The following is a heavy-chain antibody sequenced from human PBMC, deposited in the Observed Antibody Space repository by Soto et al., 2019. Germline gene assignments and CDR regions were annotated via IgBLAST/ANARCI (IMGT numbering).Heavy chain of an antibody. CDR1: GFTFNNYA. CDR2: ISGSGGST. D-gene: IGHD6-19*01. Sequence: GGSLRLSCAASGFTFNNYAMSWVRQAPGKGLEWVSAISGSGGSTYYADSVKGRFTISRDNSKNTLYLQMNSLRAEDTAVYYCAKSHSGWTHFDYWGLGTLVTVSS. V-gene: IGHV3-23*01. CDR3: AKSHSGWTHFDY. J-gene: IGHJ4*02.